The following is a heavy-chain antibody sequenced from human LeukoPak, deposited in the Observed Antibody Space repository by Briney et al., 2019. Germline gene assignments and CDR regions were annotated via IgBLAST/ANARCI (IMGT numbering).Heavy chain of an antibody. CDR1: GFTFSSHW. CDR3: ARHLSGVTGYTYGRGIDY. CDR2: IKKDGSEK. J-gene: IGHJ4*02. V-gene: IGHV3-7*01. Sequence: PGGSLRLSCAASGFTFSSHWMSWVRQAPGKGLEWVANIKKDGSEKYYVDSMKGRFTISRDNAKTSLYLHMNSLRAEDTAVYYCARHLSGVTGYTYGRGIDYWGQGTLVTVSS. D-gene: IGHD5-18*01.